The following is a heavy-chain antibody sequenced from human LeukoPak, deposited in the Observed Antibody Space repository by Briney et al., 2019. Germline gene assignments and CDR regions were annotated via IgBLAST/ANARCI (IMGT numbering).Heavy chain of an antibody. CDR3: ARDVGWFDL. V-gene: IGHV1-2*02. CDR1: GYTFTGHY. Sequence: WASVKVSCKASGYTFTGHYLHWVRQAPGQGPEWMAWINPKNGDTKTAQMFQGRISMTRDTSISTAYMELTRLRSDGTADYYCARDVGWFDLWGQGTLVTVSS. D-gene: IGHD1-26*01. J-gene: IGHJ5*02. CDR2: INPKNGDT.